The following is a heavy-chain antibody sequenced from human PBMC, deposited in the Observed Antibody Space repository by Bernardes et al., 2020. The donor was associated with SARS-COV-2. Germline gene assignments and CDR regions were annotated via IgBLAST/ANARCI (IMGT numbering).Heavy chain of an antibody. CDR2: VYHNGRT. J-gene: IGHJ5*01. CDR3: ARGDRIGWFRELGWFDS. D-gene: IGHD3-10*01. CDR1: NGSMSNSNW. V-gene: IGHV4-4*02. Sequence: SETLSLTCAVSNGSMSNSNWWSWVRQAPGKGLEWIGEVYHNGRTNYNPPLRSRVTLSIDQSKNQFSLKLTSVTAADTGTYYCARGDRIGWFRELGWFDSWGQGILVTVSS.